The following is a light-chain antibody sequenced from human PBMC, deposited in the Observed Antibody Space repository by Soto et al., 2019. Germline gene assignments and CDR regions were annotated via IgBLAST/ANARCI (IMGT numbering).Light chain of an antibody. CDR2: AAS. V-gene: IGKV3-20*01. CDR1: QSVTSNY. CDR3: QQSGSAPYT. Sequence: EIVLTQSPGTLSLSPGERATLSCRASQSVTSNYLAWYQQKPGQAPRLLIYAASSTATGIPDRFSGSGSGTAFTLTISRLEPEDFAVYYCQQSGSAPYTFGQGTKLEIK. J-gene: IGKJ2*01.